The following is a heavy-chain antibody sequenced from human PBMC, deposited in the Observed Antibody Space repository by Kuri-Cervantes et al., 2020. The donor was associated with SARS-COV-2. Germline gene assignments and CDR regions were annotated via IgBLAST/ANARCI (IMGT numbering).Heavy chain of an antibody. D-gene: IGHD6-13*01. CDR3: ARDGQQLGEFDY. Sequence: ESLKISCAASGFTFSGHWIHWVRQAPGKGLVWVSRINPDGSYTNNADSVKGRFTLSRDNAKNTLYLQMNSLRAEDTAVYYCARDGQQLGEFDYWGQGTLVTVSS. CDR1: GFTFSGHW. J-gene: IGHJ4*02. CDR2: INPDGSYT. V-gene: IGHV3-74*01.